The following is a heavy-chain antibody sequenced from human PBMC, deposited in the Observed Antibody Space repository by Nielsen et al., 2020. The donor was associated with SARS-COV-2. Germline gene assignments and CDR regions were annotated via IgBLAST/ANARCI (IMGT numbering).Heavy chain of an antibody. J-gene: IGHJ6*02. CDR1: GYLFSGYG. CDR2: ISSSGRTI. Sequence: AGSLRLSCAASGYLFSGYGMNWVRQAPGKGLEWVSYISSSGRTIYYADSVKGRFTISRDNAKNSLYLQMNSLRAEDTAVYYCARAPTWYGMDVWGQGTTVTVSS. CDR3: ARAPTWYGMDV. D-gene: IGHD3-16*01. V-gene: IGHV3-48*04.